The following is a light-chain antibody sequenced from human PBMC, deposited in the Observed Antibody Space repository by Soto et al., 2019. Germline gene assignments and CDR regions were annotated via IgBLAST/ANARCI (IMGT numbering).Light chain of an antibody. CDR2: GNN. Sequence: QSVLVQPPSVSGAPGQRVTISCTGSSSNIGADYDVHWYQQRPGTAPKLLIFGNNNRPSGVRDRFSGSKSGTSATLAITGLQAEDEGDYYCQSYDSTLSARYVFGSGTNVTVL. CDR1: SSNIGADYD. J-gene: IGLJ1*01. V-gene: IGLV1-40*01. CDR3: QSYDSTLSARYV.